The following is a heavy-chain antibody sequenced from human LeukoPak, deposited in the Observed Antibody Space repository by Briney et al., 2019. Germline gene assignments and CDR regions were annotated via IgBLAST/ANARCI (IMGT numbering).Heavy chain of an antibody. CDR2: ISSDGGST. CDR1: GFTFSLYA. Sequence: PGGSLRHSCSASGFTFSLYAMHWVRQAPGKGLEYVSAISSDGGSTYYASSVKGRFTISRDNSKNTLYLQMGSLRAEDMAVYYCVNYGMDVWGQGTTVTVSS. CDR3: VNYGMDV. V-gene: IGHV3-64*01. J-gene: IGHJ6*02.